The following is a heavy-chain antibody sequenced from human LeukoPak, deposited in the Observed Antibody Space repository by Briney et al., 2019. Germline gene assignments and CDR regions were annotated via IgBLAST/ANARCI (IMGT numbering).Heavy chain of an antibody. J-gene: IGHJ4*02. CDR2: ISYSAGST. CDR3: ATVVRPATMDMVFDY. V-gene: IGHV3-23*01. Sequence: GGSLRLSCAASGCTLCSYAMSWVRQAPGKGLDWVSSISYSAGSTYYADSVKGRFTISRDSSTNTLYLQMNSLRAEDTALYYCATVVRPATMDMVFDYWGQGTLVTVST. D-gene: IGHD2-2*01. CDR1: GCTLCSYA.